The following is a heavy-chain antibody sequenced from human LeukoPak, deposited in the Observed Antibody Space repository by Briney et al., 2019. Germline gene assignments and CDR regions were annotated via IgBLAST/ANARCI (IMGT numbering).Heavy chain of an antibody. CDR2: ISSSSSTI. CDR1: GSTFSSYS. D-gene: IGHD2-8*01. V-gene: IGHV3-48*04. J-gene: IGHJ6*03. CDR3: ARVSVLMVYAGDWYYMDV. Sequence: GGSLRLSCAASGSTFSSYSMNWVRQAPGKGLEWVSYISSSSSTIYYADSVKGRFTISRDNAKNSLYLQMNSLRAEDTAVYYCARVSVLMVYAGDWYYMDVWGKGTTVTVSS.